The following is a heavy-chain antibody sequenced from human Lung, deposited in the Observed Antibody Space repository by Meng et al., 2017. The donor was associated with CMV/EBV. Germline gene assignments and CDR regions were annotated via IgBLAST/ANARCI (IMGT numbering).Heavy chain of an antibody. D-gene: IGHD3-3*01. CDR1: GYTFTGYY. CDR3: ARPGRDFWSGYRAHLLMDV. Sequence: SVXVSXXASGYTFTGYYMHWVRQAPGQGLEWMGWINPNSGGTNYAQKFQGRVTMTRDTSISTAYMELSRLRSDDTAVYYCARPGRDFWSGYRAHLLMDVWGQGTXVTVSS. CDR2: INPNSGGT. J-gene: IGHJ6*02. V-gene: IGHV1-2*02.